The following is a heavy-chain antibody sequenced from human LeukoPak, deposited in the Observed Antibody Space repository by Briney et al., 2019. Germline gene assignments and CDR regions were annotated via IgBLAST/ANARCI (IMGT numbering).Heavy chain of an antibody. Sequence: GGSLRLSCAASGFTFSSYSMNWVPQAPGKGLEWVSSISSSSSYIYYADSVKGRFTISRDNAKNSLYLQMNSLRAEDTAVYYCARTPHNYYGSGSYYTAVYYYYMDVWGKGTTVTVSS. CDR1: GFTFSSYS. V-gene: IGHV3-21*01. CDR2: ISSSSSYI. J-gene: IGHJ6*03. D-gene: IGHD3-10*01. CDR3: ARTPHNYYGSGSYYTAVYYYYMDV.